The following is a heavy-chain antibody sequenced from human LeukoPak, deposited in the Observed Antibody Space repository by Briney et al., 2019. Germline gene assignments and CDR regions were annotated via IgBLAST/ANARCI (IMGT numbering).Heavy chain of an antibody. CDR2: ISGSGGST. Sequence: GGSLRLSCAASGFTFSSYAMSWVRQAPGKGLEWVSAISGSGGSTYYADSVKGRFTISRDNSKDTLFLQMNSLRAEDTAVYYCTKRYNLYYFDCWGQGTLVTVSS. D-gene: IGHD1-20*01. J-gene: IGHJ4*02. CDR1: GFTFSSYA. V-gene: IGHV3-23*01. CDR3: TKRYNLYYFDC.